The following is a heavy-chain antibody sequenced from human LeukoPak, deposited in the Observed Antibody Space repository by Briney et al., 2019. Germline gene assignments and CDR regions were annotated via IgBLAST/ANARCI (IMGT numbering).Heavy chain of an antibody. CDR1: GYTFTGYY. CDR2: INPNSGGA. CDR3: ARDLRRELGIDY. Sequence: ASVKVSCKASGYTFTGYYMDWVRQAPGQGLEWMGWINPNSGGANYAQKFPGRVTMTRDTSISTAYMELSRLRSDDTAVYYCARDLRRELGIDYWGQGTLVTVSS. D-gene: IGHD1-26*01. V-gene: IGHV1-2*02. J-gene: IGHJ4*02.